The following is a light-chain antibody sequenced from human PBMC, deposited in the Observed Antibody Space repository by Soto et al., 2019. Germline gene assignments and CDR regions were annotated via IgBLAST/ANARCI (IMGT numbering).Light chain of an antibody. Sequence: QSVLTQPRSVSGSPGQSVTISCTGTSSDVGGYNYVSWYQQHPGKAPKLMIYDVSKRPSGVPDRFSGSKSGNTASLTISGLQAEDEADYYCCSYAGSYTSHVVFGGRTKVTVL. CDR2: DVS. V-gene: IGLV2-11*01. CDR3: CSYAGSYTSHVV. J-gene: IGLJ2*01. CDR1: SSDVGGYNY.